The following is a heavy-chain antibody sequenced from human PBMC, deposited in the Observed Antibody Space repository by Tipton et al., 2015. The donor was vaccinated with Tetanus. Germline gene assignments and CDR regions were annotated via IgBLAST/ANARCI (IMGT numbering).Heavy chain of an antibody. CDR2: ITWNSGYI. CDR3: AKDISSGWSGGVH. J-gene: IGHJ4*02. Sequence: SLRLSCAASGFRFDTYAMFWVRHVTGKGLEWISGITWNSGYIGYADSVKGRFITSRDNAKNSLYLQLNNLRVEDTALYYCAKDISSGWSGGVHWGQGTLVTVSS. V-gene: IGHV3-9*01. D-gene: IGHD3-3*01. CDR1: GFRFDTYA.